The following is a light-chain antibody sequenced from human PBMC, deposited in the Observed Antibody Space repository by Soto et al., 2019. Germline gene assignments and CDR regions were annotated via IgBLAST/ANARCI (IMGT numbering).Light chain of an antibody. V-gene: IGKV3-20*01. J-gene: IGKJ1*01. Sequence: EIVMTQSPATLSVSPGERATLSCRASQSVSSNLAWYQQKPGQAPRLLISGASSRASGIPDRFSGSGSGTDFTLTISRLEPEDFAVYYCQQYGFSLRTFGQGSKVEI. CDR3: QQYGFSLRT. CDR2: GAS. CDR1: QSVSSN.